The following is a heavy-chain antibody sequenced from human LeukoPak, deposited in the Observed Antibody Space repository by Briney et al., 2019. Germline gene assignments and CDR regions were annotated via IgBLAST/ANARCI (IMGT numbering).Heavy chain of an antibody. CDR2: ISNTATTK. Sequence: GGSLRLSCAASGFTFSSYEMNWVRHAPGRGLEWVSYISNTATTKYCADSLKGRFTVSRDNTRNSLYLQLNSLRVEDTAIYYCARTVDYGDYRGWYFDFWGRGTLVTVSS. D-gene: IGHD4-17*01. V-gene: IGHV3-48*03. CDR3: ARTVDYGDYRGWYFDF. J-gene: IGHJ2*01. CDR1: GFTFSSYE.